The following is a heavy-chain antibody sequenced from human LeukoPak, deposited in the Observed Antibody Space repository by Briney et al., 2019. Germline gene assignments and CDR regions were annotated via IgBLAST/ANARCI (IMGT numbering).Heavy chain of an antibody. Sequence: GASVKVSCKASGYIFTGYYMHWVRQAPGQGLEWMGWINPNSGGTNYAQKFQGRVTMTRDTSISTAYMELSSLRSEDTAVYYCARDLRTPYSNKPYYFDYWGQGTLVTVSS. CDR3: ARDLRTPYSNKPYYFDY. CDR2: INPNSGGT. J-gene: IGHJ4*02. V-gene: IGHV1-2*02. D-gene: IGHD4-11*01. CDR1: GYIFTGYY.